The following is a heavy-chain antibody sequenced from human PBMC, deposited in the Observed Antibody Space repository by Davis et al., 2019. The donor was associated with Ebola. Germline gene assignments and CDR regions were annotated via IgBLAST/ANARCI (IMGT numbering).Heavy chain of an antibody. CDR2: IKNKADGETT. D-gene: IGHD5-18*01. J-gene: IGHJ6*02. CDR1: GFTFSNAW. CDR3: TVPWIQLWFDYYGMDV. V-gene: IGHV3-15*07. Sequence: GGSLRLSCAASGFTFSNAWMNWVRQAPGKGLEWVGRIKNKADGETTDYAAPVKGRFTISRDDSKNTLYLQMNSLKTEDTAVYYCTVPWIQLWFDYYGMDVWGQGTTVTVSS.